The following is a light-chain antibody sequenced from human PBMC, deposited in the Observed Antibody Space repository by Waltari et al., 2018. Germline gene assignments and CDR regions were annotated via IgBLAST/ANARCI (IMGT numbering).Light chain of an antibody. V-gene: IGLV2-11*01. CDR1: STDVGGYHY. Sequence: QSALTQPRSVSGSPGQSVTIPCTGTSTDVGGYHYVPWYPHTPGEFPKLMIYDVTQRPSGAPDRFSGSKSGNTASLTISGLQADDEADYYCSSYGGTYFVFGGGTRLTVL. J-gene: IGLJ2*01. CDR3: SSYGGTYFV. CDR2: DVT.